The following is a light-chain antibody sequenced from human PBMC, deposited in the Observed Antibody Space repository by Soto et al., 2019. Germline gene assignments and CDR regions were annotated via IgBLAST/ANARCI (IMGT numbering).Light chain of an antibody. J-gene: IGKJ5*01. CDR3: QQAASFPIT. CDR2: AAS. Sequence: IQLTQSPSSLSASVGDRVTITCRASQGISTYLAWYQQKPGKAPKVLIYAASTLQSGVPSRFSGSGSGTDFTLTINSLQPEDFATYYCQQAASFPITFGQGTRLEIK. CDR1: QGISTY. V-gene: IGKV1-9*01.